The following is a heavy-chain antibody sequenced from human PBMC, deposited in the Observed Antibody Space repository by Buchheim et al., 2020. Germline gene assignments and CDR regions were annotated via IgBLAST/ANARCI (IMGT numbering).Heavy chain of an antibody. Sequence: EVQLVESGGGLVQPGGSLRLSCAASGFTFSSYDMHWVRQATGKGLEWVSAIGTAGDTYYPGSVKGRFTISRENAKNSLYLQMNSLRAGDTAVYYCARAGIVLMVYAARGVDNWFDPWGQGTL. CDR1: GFTFSSYD. CDR2: IGTAGDT. V-gene: IGHV3-13*01. CDR3: ARAGIVLMVYAARGVDNWFDP. J-gene: IGHJ5*02. D-gene: IGHD2-8*01.